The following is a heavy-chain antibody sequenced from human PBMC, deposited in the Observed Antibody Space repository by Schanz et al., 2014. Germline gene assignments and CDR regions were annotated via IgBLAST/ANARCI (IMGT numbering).Heavy chain of an antibody. Sequence: EVQLLESGGGLVQPGGSLRLSCAASGFTFTNYAMTWVRQAPGKGLEWVSGISGSGGSPYDADAEKRRFTITRDNSKNTLYLQMNSLRAEDAAVYYCAEDHAGSDILTALGNWGQGALVTVSS. CDR3: AEDHAGSDILTALGN. D-gene: IGHD3-9*01. CDR1: GFTFTNYA. CDR2: ISGSGGSP. J-gene: IGHJ4*02. V-gene: IGHV3-23*01.